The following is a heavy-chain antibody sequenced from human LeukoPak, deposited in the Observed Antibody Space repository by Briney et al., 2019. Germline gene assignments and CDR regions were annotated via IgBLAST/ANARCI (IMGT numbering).Heavy chain of an antibody. CDR3: ARHLVGAAEFHY. D-gene: IGHD1-26*01. Sequence: SETLSLTCGVFGGSFSGYYWTWLRQPPGKGLEWIGQINHRGSSHCNPSLKSRVTISVDASKNQFSLKLSSVTAADTAVYYCARHLVGAAEFHYWGQGTLVTVSS. CDR2: INHRGSS. V-gene: IGHV4-34*01. CDR1: GGSFSGYY. J-gene: IGHJ4*02.